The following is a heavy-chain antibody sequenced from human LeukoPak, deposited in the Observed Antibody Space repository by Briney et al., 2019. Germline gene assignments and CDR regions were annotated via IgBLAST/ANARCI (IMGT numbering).Heavy chain of an antibody. Sequence: PSETLSLTCAVYGGSFSGYYWSWIRQPPGKGLEWIGEINHSGSTNYNPSLKSRVTISVDTSKNQFSLKLSSVTAADTAVYYCARGVRGVGWLVPEIYYYYYGMDVWGQGTTVTVSS. CDR1: GGSFSGYY. J-gene: IGHJ6*02. CDR3: ARGVRGVGWLVPEIYYYYYGMDV. CDR2: INHSGST. D-gene: IGHD6-19*01. V-gene: IGHV4-34*01.